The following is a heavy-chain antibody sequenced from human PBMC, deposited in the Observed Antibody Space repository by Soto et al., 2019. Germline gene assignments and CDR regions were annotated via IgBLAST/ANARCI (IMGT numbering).Heavy chain of an antibody. CDR1: GFTFRSYA. D-gene: IGHD6-19*01. Sequence: GGSLRLSCAASGFTFRSYAMYWVRQAPGKGLEWVAVISYDGSNKYYADSVKGRFTISRDNSKNTLYLQMNSLRPDDTAVYYCARDQQWLGYQYGMDVWGQGTTVTVSS. CDR2: ISYDGSNK. V-gene: IGHV3-30-3*01. J-gene: IGHJ6*02. CDR3: ARDQQWLGYQYGMDV.